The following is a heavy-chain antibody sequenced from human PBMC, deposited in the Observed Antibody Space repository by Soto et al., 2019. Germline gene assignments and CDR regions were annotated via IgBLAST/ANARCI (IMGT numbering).Heavy chain of an antibody. D-gene: IGHD5-12*01. CDR3: VRDVIYNNDQTFDY. V-gene: IGHV3-74*01. CDR2: VTTDGSGT. Sequence: EVQRVESGGGIVQPGGSLRPSSAASGFSCSDLWIHWVRQAPGKGLVWVSRVTTDGSGTAYADSVKGRFTISRDNAKNMVYLHMNKLRVEDTAVYYCVRDVIYNNDQTFDYWGQGLLVTVFS. J-gene: IGHJ4*02. CDR1: GFSCSDLW.